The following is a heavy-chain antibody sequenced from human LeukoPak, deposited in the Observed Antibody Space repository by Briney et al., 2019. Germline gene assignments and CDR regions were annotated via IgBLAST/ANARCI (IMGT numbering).Heavy chain of an antibody. V-gene: IGHV4-38-2*02. CDR1: GYSISSGYY. Sequence: PSETLSLTCTVSGYSISSGYYWGWVRQPPGKGLEWIGSIYHSGSTYYNPSLKSRVTISVDTSKNQFSLKLSSVTAADTAVYYCARDPGSSWYRVDWFDPWGQGTLVTVSS. CDR2: IYHSGST. CDR3: ARDPGSSWYRVDWFDP. D-gene: IGHD6-13*01. J-gene: IGHJ5*02.